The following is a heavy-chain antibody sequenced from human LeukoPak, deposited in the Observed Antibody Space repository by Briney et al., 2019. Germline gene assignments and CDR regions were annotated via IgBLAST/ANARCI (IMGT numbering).Heavy chain of an antibody. V-gene: IGHV1-8*03. CDR2: MNPNSGNT. D-gene: IGHD3-22*01. Sequence: ASVKVSCKASGGTFSSYAISWVRQATGQGLEWMGWMNPNSGNTGYAQKFQGRVTITRNTSISTAYMELSSLRSEDTAVYYCARPGDSSGYWAGGYFDYWGQGTLVTVSS. CDR3: ARPGDSSGYWAGGYFDY. CDR1: GGTFSSYA. J-gene: IGHJ4*02.